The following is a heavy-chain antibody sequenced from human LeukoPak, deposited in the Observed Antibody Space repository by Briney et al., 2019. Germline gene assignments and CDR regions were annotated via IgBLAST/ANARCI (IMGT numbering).Heavy chain of an antibody. CDR1: GGSFSGYY. J-gene: IGHJ6*02. CDR3: ARGRGSHMWARGVIIPRPLDV. D-gene: IGHD3-10*01. CDR2: INHSGST. Sequence: PSETLSLTCAVYGGSFSGYYWSWIRQPPGKGLEWIGEINHSGSTNYNPSLKSRVTISVDTSKNQFSLKLSSVTAADTAVYYCARGRGSHMWARGVIIPRPLDVWGQGTTVTVSS. V-gene: IGHV4-34*01.